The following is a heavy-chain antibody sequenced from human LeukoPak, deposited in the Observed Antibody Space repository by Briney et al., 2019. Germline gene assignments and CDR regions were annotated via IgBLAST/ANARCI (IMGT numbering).Heavy chain of an antibody. CDR2: IYSGGST. V-gene: IGHV3-53*01. D-gene: IGHD6-13*01. CDR3: AREEYRAAAGTLRDY. Sequence: GGSLRLSCAASGFTVSSNYMSWVRQAPGKGLEWVSVIYSGGSTYYADSVKGRFTISRDNSKNTLYLQMNSLRAEDTAVYYCAREEYRAAAGTLRDYWGQGTLVTVSS. CDR1: GFTVSSNY. J-gene: IGHJ4*02.